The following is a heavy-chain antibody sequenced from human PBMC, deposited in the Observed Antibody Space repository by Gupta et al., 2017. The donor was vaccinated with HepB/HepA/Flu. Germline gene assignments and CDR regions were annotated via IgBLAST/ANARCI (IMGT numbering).Heavy chain of an antibody. J-gene: IGHJ4*02. Sequence: QMQLVQSGPEVKQPGTSVKVSCKASGFTFTNSAVQWVRQARGQRREWIGWIVVGSGNTNYAQKFQERVTITRDMSTSTAYMELSSLRSEDTAVYYCAAEEDDFWSGYRFDYWGQGTLVTVSS. CDR1: GFTFTNSA. CDR2: IVVGSGNT. CDR3: AAEEDDFWSGYRFDY. V-gene: IGHV1-58*01. D-gene: IGHD3-3*01.